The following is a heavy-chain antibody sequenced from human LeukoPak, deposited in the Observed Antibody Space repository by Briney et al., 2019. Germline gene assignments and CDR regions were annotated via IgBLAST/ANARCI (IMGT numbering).Heavy chain of an antibody. J-gene: IGHJ4*02. V-gene: IGHV4-30-2*01. CDR3: ARELLYSSSAVDY. D-gene: IGHD6-6*01. CDR1: GGSISSGGYY. CDR2: IYHSGST. Sequence: SETLSLTCTVSGGSISSGGYYWSWIRQPPGKGLEWIGYIYHSGSTYYNPSLKSRVTISVDRSKNQFSLKLSSVTAADTAVYYCARELLYSSSAVDYWGQGTLVTVSS.